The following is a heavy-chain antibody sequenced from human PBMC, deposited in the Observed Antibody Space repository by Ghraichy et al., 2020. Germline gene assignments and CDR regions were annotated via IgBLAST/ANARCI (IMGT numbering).Heavy chain of an antibody. CDR1: GGSISSYY. CDR3: ARDRGGAMREHYWYFDL. Sequence: SETLSLTCTVSGGSISSYYWSWIRQPPGKGLEWIGYIYYSGSTNYNPSLKSRVTISVDTSKNQFSLKLSSVTAADTAVYYCARDRGGAMREHYWYFDLWGRGTLVTVSS. CDR2: IYYSGST. D-gene: IGHD3-16*01. V-gene: IGHV4-59*01. J-gene: IGHJ2*01.